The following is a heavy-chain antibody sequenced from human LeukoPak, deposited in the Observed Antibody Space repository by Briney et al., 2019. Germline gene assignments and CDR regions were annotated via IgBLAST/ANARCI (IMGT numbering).Heavy chain of an antibody. D-gene: IGHD7-27*01. Sequence: ASVKVSCKASGGTFSSYAISWVRQAPGQGLEWMGWVNPNNGGTTYSQKFQGRVTMTRDTSISTAYMELSRLRSDDTAVYFCARETLGPTAYDIWGQGTMVTVSS. CDR1: GGTFSSYA. CDR3: ARETLGPTAYDI. CDR2: VNPNNGGT. V-gene: IGHV1-2*02. J-gene: IGHJ3*02.